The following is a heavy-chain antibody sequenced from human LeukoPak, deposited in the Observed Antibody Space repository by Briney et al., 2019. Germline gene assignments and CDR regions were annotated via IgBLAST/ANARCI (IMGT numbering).Heavy chain of an antibody. J-gene: IGHJ4*02. CDR3: ARGSYGDYKDY. CDR2: IYHSGST. D-gene: IGHD4-17*01. V-gene: IGHV4-30-2*01. CDR1: GGSISSGGYS. Sequence: SQTLSLTCAVSGGSISSGGYSWSWIRQPPGKGLEWIGYIYHSGSTYYNPSLKSRVTISVDRSKNQFSLKLSSVTAADTAVYYCARGSYGDYKDYWGQGTLVTVSS.